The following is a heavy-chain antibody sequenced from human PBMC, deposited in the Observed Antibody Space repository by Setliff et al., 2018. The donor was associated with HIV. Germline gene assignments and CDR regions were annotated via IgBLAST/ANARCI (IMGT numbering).Heavy chain of an antibody. CDR1: GYTFTSYY. D-gene: IGHD3-10*01. Sequence: ASVKVSCKASGYTFTSYYMHWVRQAPGQGLEWMGIINPSSGSTTYAQKFQGRVTMTRDTSTSTVYMELSSLRSDDTAMYFCVRSNGGQVTMVDYWGQGTLVTVSS. CDR2: INPSSGST. V-gene: IGHV1-46*01. J-gene: IGHJ4*02. CDR3: VRSNGGQVTMVDY.